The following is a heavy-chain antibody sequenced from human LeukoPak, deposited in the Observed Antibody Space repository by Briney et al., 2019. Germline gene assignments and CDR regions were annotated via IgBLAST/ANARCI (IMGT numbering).Heavy chain of an antibody. CDR1: GDSISPYS. V-gene: IGHV4-4*07. D-gene: IGHD1-7*01. CDR3: ARVHWNYDGLAWFDP. CDR2: IFTSGAA. J-gene: IGHJ5*02. Sequence: PSETLSLTCSVSGDSISPYSWTWIRQPAGKGLEWIGRIFTSGAAFYNPSLKSRVTMSIATSKAQFFLRLSSVTAADTAVYYCARVHWNYDGLAWFDPWGQGTLVIVSS.